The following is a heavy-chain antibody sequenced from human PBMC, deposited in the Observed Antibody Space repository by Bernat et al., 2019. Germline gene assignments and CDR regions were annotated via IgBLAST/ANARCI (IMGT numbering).Heavy chain of an antibody. CDR1: GFTFSSHG. V-gene: IGHV3-30*02. CDR3: ANGGYCICGNCYFSAFDI. CDR2: IRYDGSNT. D-gene: IGHD2-15*01. J-gene: IGHJ3*02. Sequence: QVQLVVSGGGVVQPGESLRLSCAASGFTFSSHGMHWVRQAPGKGLEWVAFIRYDGSNTYYADFVKGRFTISRDNSKNTLYLQMNSLRAEDTALYYCANGGYCICGNCYFSAFDIWGQGTMVTVSS.